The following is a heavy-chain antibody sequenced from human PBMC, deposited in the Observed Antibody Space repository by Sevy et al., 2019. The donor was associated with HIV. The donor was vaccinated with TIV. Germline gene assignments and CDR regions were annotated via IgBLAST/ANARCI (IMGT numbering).Heavy chain of an antibody. J-gene: IGHJ3*02. Sequence: GGSLRLSCAAYGFTFSIYGMHWVRQAPGKGLEWVAVIWNDRSNKHYADSVKGRFTISRDNAKNTLYLQMNSLRVEDTAVYYCASLPNHYYDISGSSGDDAFDIWGQGTRVTVSS. D-gene: IGHD3-22*01. CDR1: GFTFSIYG. CDR3: ASLPNHYYDISGSSGDDAFDI. V-gene: IGHV3-33*01. CDR2: IWNDRSNK.